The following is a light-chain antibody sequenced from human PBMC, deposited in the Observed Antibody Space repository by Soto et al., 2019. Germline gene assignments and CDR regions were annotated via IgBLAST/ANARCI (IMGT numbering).Light chain of an antibody. V-gene: IGKV3-20*01. CDR2: GAI. CDR1: HSVTSGS. Sequence: EIGLTHSPCTLSLSPGEGATLSCRSSHSVTSGSSAWYLQKLGKAPSLLIYGAINRATGSPDRFSGSGSGADFTLTITSLEPEAFRLSYCQPYHSCPSSWTCSQGTKVEIK. CDR3: QPYHSCPSSWT. J-gene: IGKJ1*01.